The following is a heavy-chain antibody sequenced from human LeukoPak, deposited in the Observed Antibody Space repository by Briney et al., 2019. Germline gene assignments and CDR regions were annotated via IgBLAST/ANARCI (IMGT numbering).Heavy chain of an antibody. CDR1: GYSISSGYY. CDR3: ARLAKQQLAYGFDY. CDR2: IYHSGST. Sequence: PSETLSLTCTVSGYSISSGYYWGWIRQPPGKGLEWIGSIYHSGSTYYNPSLKSRVTISVDTSKNQFSLKLSSVTAADTAVYYCARLAKQQLAYGFDYWGQGTLVTVSS. V-gene: IGHV4-38-2*02. D-gene: IGHD6-13*01. J-gene: IGHJ4*02.